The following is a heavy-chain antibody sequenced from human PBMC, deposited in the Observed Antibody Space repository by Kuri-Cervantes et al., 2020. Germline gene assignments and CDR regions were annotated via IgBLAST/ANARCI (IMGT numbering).Heavy chain of an antibody. Sequence: GSLRLSCAVYGGSFSGYYWSWIRQPPGKGLEWIGEINHSGSTNYNPSLKSRVTISVDRSKNQFSLKLSSVTAADTAVYYCARGMMDRGYSYGYFDYWGQGTLVTVSS. D-gene: IGHD5-18*01. CDR3: ARGMMDRGYSYGYFDY. J-gene: IGHJ4*02. CDR1: GGSFSGYY. CDR2: INHSGST. V-gene: IGHV4-34*01.